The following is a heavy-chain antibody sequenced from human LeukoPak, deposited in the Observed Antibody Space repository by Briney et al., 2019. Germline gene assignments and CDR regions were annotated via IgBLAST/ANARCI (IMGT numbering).Heavy chain of an antibody. D-gene: IGHD3-10*01. CDR2: INHSGTT. Sequence: SETLSLTCADYGVPFSGSFWSWIRQPPGKGLEWIGEINHSGTTNYNASLKSRVAISIDTSKNQFSLKPTSVTAADTAVYYRARASSYNDAVRYNPSWFGPWGQGTLVTVSS. J-gene: IGHJ5*02. V-gene: IGHV4-34*01. CDR3: ARASSYNDAVRYNPSWFGP. CDR1: GVPFSGSF.